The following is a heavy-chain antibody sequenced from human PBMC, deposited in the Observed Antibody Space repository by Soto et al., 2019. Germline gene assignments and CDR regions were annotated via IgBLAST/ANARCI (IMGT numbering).Heavy chain of an antibody. CDR1: GGSISSSNW. CDR3: ARFRFGGTNGEIYGMDV. J-gene: IGHJ6*02. V-gene: IGHV4-4*02. D-gene: IGHD2-8*01. Sequence: QVQLQESGPGLVKPSGTLSLTCAVSGGSISSSNWWSWVRQPPGRGLEWIGEIYHSGSTNYNPSLKRRVTISVDKSKNQFSLKLSSVTAADTAVYYCARFRFGGTNGEIYGMDVWGQGITVTVSS. CDR2: IYHSGST.